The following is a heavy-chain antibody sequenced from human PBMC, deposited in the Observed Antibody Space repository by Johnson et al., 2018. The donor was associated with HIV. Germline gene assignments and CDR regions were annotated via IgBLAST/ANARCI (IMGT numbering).Heavy chain of an antibody. CDR2: MWYDGSNK. CDR1: GFTFSTYG. V-gene: IGHV3-33*06. CDR3: GKDEWSSGWNNDAFDI. D-gene: IGHD6-25*01. Sequence: QVQLVESGGGVVQPGRSLRLSCAASGFTFSTYGMHWVRQAPGKGLEWVAVMWYDGSNKYYADSVKGRFTISSDNSKNTPYLQMNSLSAEDTAVYYCGKDEWSSGWNNDAFDIWGQGTMVTVSS. J-gene: IGHJ3*02.